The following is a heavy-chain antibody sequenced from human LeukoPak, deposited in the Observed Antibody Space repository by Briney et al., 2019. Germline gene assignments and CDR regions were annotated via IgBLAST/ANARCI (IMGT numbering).Heavy chain of an antibody. CDR3: GRDCSGGSCFRLDH. V-gene: IGHV3-33*08. CDR1: GFTFSSYA. Sequence: GGSLRLSCAASGFTFSSYAMSWVRQAPGKGLEWVAVLYSDGNKKYYADSVKDRFTISRDNSKNTLYLQMNSLRAEDTALYYCGRDCSGGSCFRLDHWGQGTLVTVSS. J-gene: IGHJ5*02. D-gene: IGHD2-15*01. CDR2: LYSDGNKK.